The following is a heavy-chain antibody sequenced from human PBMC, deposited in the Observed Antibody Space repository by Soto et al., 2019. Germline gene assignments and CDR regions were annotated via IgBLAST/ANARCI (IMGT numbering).Heavy chain of an antibody. V-gene: IGHV1-18*01. CDR3: ARDDQEGAGVDY. Sequence: QVQLVQSGAEVKKPGASVKVSCKASGYTFTSYGISWVRQAPGQGLEWMGWISAYNGNTNYAQKLQVRVTMTKDTPTRKAHLDRRLLGSDDTALYYCARDDQEGAGVDYGGKVTLVTVP. J-gene: IGHJ4*02. CDR2: ISAYNGNT. D-gene: IGHD2-2*01. CDR1: GYTFTSYG.